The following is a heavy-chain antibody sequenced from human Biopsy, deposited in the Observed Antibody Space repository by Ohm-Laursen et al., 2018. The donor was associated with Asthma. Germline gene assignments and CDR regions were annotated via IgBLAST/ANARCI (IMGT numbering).Heavy chain of an antibody. CDR3: ARTHERWTSIQDDALDI. CDR1: GFTFSIYD. D-gene: IGHD4-23*01. J-gene: IGHJ3*02. Sequence: SLRLSCSAPGFTFSIYDIHWVRQAPGKGLEWVAVISYDGGNKFYGDSVKGRYTLSRDNSRNTLYLQMNSLRVEDTAIYYCARTHERWTSIQDDALDIWGQGTMVIVSS. CDR2: ISYDGGNK. V-gene: IGHV3-30*03.